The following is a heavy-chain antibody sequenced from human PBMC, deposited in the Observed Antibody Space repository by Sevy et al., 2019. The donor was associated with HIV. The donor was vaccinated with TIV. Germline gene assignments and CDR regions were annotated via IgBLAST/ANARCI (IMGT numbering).Heavy chain of an antibody. J-gene: IGHJ4*02. CDR1: GGTFSSYA. CDR2: IIPIFGTA. Sequence: ASVKVSCKASGGTFSSYAISWVRRAPGQGLEWMGGIIPIFGTANYAQKFQGRVTITADESTSTAYMELSSLRFEDTGGYYCAGPGGFYDSSCYYRPYFDYWGQGTLVTVSS. D-gene: IGHD3-22*01. V-gene: IGHV1-69*13. CDR3: AGPGGFYDSSCYYRPYFDY.